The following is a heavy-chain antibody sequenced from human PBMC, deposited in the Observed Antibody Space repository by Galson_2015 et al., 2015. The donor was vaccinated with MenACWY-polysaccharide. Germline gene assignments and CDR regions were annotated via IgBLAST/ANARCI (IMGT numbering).Heavy chain of an antibody. D-gene: IGHD6-19*01. J-gene: IGHJ4*02. Sequence: SVKVSCKASGYTFTGHYMYWVRQAPGQGLEWMGWINPDSGDTKSAQKFQGRVTMTRDVSISTAYMELSWLRSDDTAVYYCTRGVLAVARVPTSGSNDFWGQGTLVTVSS. CDR3: TRGVLAVARVPTSGSNDF. CDR1: GYTFTGHY. V-gene: IGHV1-2*02. CDR2: INPDSGDT.